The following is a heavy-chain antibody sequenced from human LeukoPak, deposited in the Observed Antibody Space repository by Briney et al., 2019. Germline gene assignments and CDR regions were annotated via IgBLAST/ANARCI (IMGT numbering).Heavy chain of an antibody. CDR2: IKQDGSER. Sequence: GGSLRLSCAASGFTFSGFSMSWVRQSPTKGLEWVANIKQDGSERYYVDSVKGRFTISRDNAKDSLSLQMNNLRVEDTAVYYCARAGSHWHYVYWGQGTVVTVSS. D-gene: IGHD3-10*01. CDR3: ARAGSHWHYVY. CDR1: GFTFSGFS. J-gene: IGHJ4*02. V-gene: IGHV3-7*01.